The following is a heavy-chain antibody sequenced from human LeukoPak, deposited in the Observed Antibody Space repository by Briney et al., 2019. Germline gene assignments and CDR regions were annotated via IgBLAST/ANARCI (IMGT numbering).Heavy chain of an antibody. D-gene: IGHD3-3*01. J-gene: IGHJ6*03. Sequence: GGSLRLSCAASGFTVSSNYMSWVRQAPGKGLEWVSVIYSGGSTYYADSVKGRFTISRDNSKNTVYLQMNSLRVEDTAVYYCARGPLPFLEWPMSPYMDVWGKGTTVTVSS. V-gene: IGHV3-53*01. CDR2: IYSGGST. CDR1: GFTVSSNY. CDR3: ARGPLPFLEWPMSPYMDV.